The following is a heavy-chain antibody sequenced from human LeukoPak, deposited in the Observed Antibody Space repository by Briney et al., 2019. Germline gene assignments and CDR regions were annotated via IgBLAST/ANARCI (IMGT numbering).Heavy chain of an antibody. J-gene: IGHJ4*02. CDR1: GFTFSGYG. D-gene: IGHD1-14*01. Sequence: GGSLRLSCAASGFTFSGYGMHWVRQAPGKGLEWVAVISYDGSNKYYADSVKGRFTISRDNSKSTLYLQMNSLRAEDTAVYYCAKNTGWAHYYFDYWGQGTLVTVSS. CDR3: AKNTGWAHYYFDY. CDR2: ISYDGSNK. V-gene: IGHV3-30*18.